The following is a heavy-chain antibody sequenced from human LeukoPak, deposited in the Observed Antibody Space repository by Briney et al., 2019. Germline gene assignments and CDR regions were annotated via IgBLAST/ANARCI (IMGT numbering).Heavy chain of an antibody. CDR3: ARGCTNGVCYVFFDY. Sequence: ASVKVSCKASGYTFTSYGISWVRQAPGQGLEWMGWISAYNGNTNYAQKLQGRVTMTTDTSTSTAYMELRSLRSDDTAVCYCARGCTNGVCYVFFDYWGQGTLVTVSS. CDR1: GYTFTSYG. V-gene: IGHV1-18*01. J-gene: IGHJ4*02. D-gene: IGHD2-8*01. CDR2: ISAYNGNT.